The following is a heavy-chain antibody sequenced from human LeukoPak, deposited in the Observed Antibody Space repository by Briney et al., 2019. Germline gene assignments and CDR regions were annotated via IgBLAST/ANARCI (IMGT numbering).Heavy chain of an antibody. CDR2: IYYSGST. CDR1: GGSFSGYY. Sequence: PSETLSLTCAVYGGSFSGYYWSWIRQPPGKGLEWIGYIYYSGSTNYNPSLKSRVTISVDMSKNQFSLKLSSVTAADTAVYYCARHDITIFGVVDPFDAFDIWGQGTMVTVSS. D-gene: IGHD3-3*01. V-gene: IGHV4-59*08. J-gene: IGHJ3*02. CDR3: ARHDITIFGVVDPFDAFDI.